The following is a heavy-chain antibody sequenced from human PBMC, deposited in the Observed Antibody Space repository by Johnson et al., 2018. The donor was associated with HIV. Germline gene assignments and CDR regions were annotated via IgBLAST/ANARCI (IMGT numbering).Heavy chain of an antibody. V-gene: IGHV3-30*01. J-gene: IGHJ3*02. Sequence: VQLVESGGGVVQPGRSLRLSCAASRFTFSSYAMHWVRQAPGKGLEWVAVISYDGSKRYYADSVRGRFTISRDNSKNTLYLQVNGLRVEDTVVFYCASGEDYGGNYGALDIWGQGTMVTVSS. CDR3: ASGEDYGGNYGALDI. CDR1: RFTFSSYA. D-gene: IGHD4-23*01. CDR2: ISYDGSKR.